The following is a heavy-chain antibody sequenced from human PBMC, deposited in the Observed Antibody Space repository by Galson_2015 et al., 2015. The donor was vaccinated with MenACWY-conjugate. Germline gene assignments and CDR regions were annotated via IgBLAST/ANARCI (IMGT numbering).Heavy chain of an antibody. J-gene: IGHJ6*02. D-gene: IGHD3-10*01. V-gene: IGHV3-53*01. CDR3: ARDRRFSSRGVVTSSRMDV. Sequence: SARLSCAASGLTVSSNYMSWVRQAPGKELEWVSIIYSGGNTYYADSVKGRFTISRDNSKNTLYLQMNSLRAEDTAVYYCARDRRFSSRGVVTSSRMDVWGQGTTVTVSS. CDR1: GLTVSSNY. CDR2: IYSGGNT.